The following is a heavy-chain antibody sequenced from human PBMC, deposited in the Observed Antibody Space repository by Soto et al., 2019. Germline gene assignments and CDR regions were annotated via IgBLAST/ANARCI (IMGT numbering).Heavy chain of an antibody. Sequence: QVQLQESGRGLVKASETLSLTCAVSGYSISSGYYWGWLRQPPGKGLEWIGSIYHGGSTYYKPSLNSRVTLSTDMTNNPLSLIVNSVTAADPAVYYLARVGPGVPYYDDGSPYTSENGFDPWGQGTLVTVSS. CDR1: GYSISSGYY. CDR3: ARVGPGVPYYDDGSPYTSENGFDP. J-gene: IGHJ5*02. D-gene: IGHD3-22*01. CDR2: IYHGGST. V-gene: IGHV4-38-2*01.